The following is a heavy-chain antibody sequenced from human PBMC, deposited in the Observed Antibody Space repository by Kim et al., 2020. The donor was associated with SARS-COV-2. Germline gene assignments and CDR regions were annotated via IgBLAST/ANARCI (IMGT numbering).Heavy chain of an antibody. D-gene: IGHD3-3*01. CDR2: INPNSGGT. Sequence: ASVKVSCKASGYTFTGYYMHWVRQAPGQGLEWMGWINPNSGGTNYAQKFQGRVTMTRDTSISTAYMELSRLRSDDTAVYYCARSWYYDFWSGYYFDYWGQGTLVTVSS. CDR3: ARSWYYDFWSGYYFDY. CDR1: GYTFTGYY. J-gene: IGHJ4*02. V-gene: IGHV1-2*02.